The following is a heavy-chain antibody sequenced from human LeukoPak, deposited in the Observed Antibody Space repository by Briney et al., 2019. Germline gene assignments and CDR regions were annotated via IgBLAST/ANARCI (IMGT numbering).Heavy chain of an antibody. Sequence: PSETLSLTCTVSGGSISSHYWSWIRQPPEKGLEWIGYIYYSGSTNYNPSLKSRVTISVDTSKNQFSLKLSSVTAADTAVYYCAREDEYGDYEPNWGQGTLVTVSS. CDR3: AREDEYGDYEPN. V-gene: IGHV4-59*11. J-gene: IGHJ4*02. CDR2: IYYSGST. D-gene: IGHD4-17*01. CDR1: GGSISSHY.